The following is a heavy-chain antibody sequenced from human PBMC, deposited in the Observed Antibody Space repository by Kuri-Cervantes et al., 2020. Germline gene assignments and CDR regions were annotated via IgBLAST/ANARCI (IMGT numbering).Heavy chain of an antibody. CDR3: ARDRGYCSGGSCYSVHYFDY. D-gene: IGHD2-15*01. CDR1: GYTFTSYG. Sequence: ASVKVSCKASGYTFTSYGISWVRQAPGQRLEWMGWINAGNGNTKYSQKFQGRVTITRDTSASTAYMELSSLRSEDTAVYYCARDRGYCSGGSCYSVHYFDYWGQGTLVTVSS. V-gene: IGHV1-3*01. CDR2: INAGNGNT. J-gene: IGHJ4*02.